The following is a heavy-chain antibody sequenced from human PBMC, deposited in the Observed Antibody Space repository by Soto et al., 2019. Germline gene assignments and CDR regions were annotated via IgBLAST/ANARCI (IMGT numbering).Heavy chain of an antibody. CDR2: ISAYNGNT. V-gene: IGHV1-18*01. J-gene: IGHJ3*02. CDR1: GYTFTSYG. D-gene: IGHD2-15*01. CDR3: ARDLGCSGGSCYSNDSFDI. Sequence: ASVKVSCKASGYTFTSYGISWVRQAPGQGLEWMGWISAYNGNTNYAQKLQGRVTMTTDTSTSTAYMELRSLRSDDTAVYYCARDLGCSGGSCYSNDSFDIWGQGTMVTVSS.